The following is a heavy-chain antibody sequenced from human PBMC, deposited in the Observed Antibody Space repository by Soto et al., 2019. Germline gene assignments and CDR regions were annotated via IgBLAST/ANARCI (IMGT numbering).Heavy chain of an antibody. CDR2: IWYDGSNK. Sequence: GGSLRLSCAASGFTFSSYGMHWVRQAPGKGLEWVAVIWYDGSNKYYADSVKGRFTISRDNSKNTLYLQMNSLRAEDTAVYYCARDLGEYSYHFDYWGQGTLVTVSS. J-gene: IGHJ4*02. V-gene: IGHV3-33*01. CDR3: ARDLGEYSYHFDY. D-gene: IGHD3-16*01. CDR1: GFTFSSYG.